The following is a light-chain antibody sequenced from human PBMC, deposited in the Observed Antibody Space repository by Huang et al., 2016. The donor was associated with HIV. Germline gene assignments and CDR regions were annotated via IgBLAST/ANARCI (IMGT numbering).Light chain of an antibody. Sequence: EVVLTQSPATLSVSPGRKATLSCRASQSVSSNLAWYQQKTGQAPSLLIYGASTRATGIPARFSGSGYGTEFTLTISSLQSEDLAIYYCQQYNNWPPEYTFGQGTKLEIK. J-gene: IGKJ2*01. CDR3: QQYNNWPPEYT. CDR1: QSVSSN. CDR2: GAS. V-gene: IGKV3-15*01.